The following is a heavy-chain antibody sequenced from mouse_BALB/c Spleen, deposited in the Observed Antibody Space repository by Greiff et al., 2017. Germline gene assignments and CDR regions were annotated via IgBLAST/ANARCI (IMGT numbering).Heavy chain of an antibody. V-gene: IGHV1S81*02. J-gene: IGHJ4*01. Sequence: VQLQQPGAELVKPGASVKLSCKASGYTFTSYWIHWVKQRPGQGLEWIGEINPSNGRTNYNEKFKSKATLTVDKSSSTAYMQLSSLTSEDSAVYYGARSAFITTALDAMDYWGQGTSVTVSS. CDR3: ARSAFITTALDAMDY. CDR1: GYTFTSYW. D-gene: IGHD1-2*01. CDR2: INPSNGRT.